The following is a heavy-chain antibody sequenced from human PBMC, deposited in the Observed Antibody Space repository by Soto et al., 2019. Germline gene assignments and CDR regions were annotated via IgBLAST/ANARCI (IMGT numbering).Heavy chain of an antibody. V-gene: IGHV3-30-3*01. CDR1: GFSFSISP. D-gene: IGHD2-15*01. CDR2: ISSDGTNK. CDR3: LRDPKTSGGQHTAFNYFDY. Sequence: GGSLRLSCAASGFSFSISPMHWVRQAPGKGPEWVALISSDGTNKFYADSVKGRFTISRDNSKSTLYLQVDSLRPEDAAVYYCLRDPKTSGGQHTAFNYFDYWGQGTVVTVSS. J-gene: IGHJ4*02.